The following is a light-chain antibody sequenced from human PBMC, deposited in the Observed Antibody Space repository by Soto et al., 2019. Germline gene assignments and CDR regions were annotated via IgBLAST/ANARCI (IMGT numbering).Light chain of an antibody. CDR3: QQRSNWPLT. CDR2: DAS. V-gene: IGKV3-11*01. CDR1: QSVSSY. J-gene: IGKJ4*01. Sequence: EIVLTQSRSTLSLSPGERATLSCGASQSVSSYLAWYQQKPGQAPRLLIYDASNRATGIPARFSGSGSGTDFTLTISSLEPEDFAVYYCQQRSNWPLTFGGGTKVDVK.